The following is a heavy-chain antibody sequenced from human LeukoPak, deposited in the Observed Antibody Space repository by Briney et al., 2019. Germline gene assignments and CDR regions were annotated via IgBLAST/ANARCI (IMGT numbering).Heavy chain of an antibody. V-gene: IGHV4-34*01. Sequence: SETLSLTCAVYGGSFSGYYWSWIRQPPGKGLEWLGEINHSGSTNYNPSLKSRVTISVDTSKNQFSLKLSSVTAADTAVYYCAREISVADGDYFDYWGQGTLVTVSS. CDR2: INHSGST. CDR1: GGSFSGYY. D-gene: IGHD6-19*01. CDR3: AREISVADGDYFDY. J-gene: IGHJ4*02.